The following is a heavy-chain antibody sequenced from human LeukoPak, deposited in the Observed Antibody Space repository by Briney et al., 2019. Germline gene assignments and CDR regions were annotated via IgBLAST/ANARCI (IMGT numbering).Heavy chain of an antibody. CDR2: IYTSGST. CDR1: GGSISSSSYY. CDR3: ARDTITRGLDY. D-gene: IGHD3-10*01. Sequence: SETLSLTCTVSGGSISSSSYYWGWIRQPPGKGLEWIGRIYTSGSTNYNPSLKSRVTMSVDTSKNQFSLKLTSVTAADTAVYFCARDTITRGLDYWSQGTLVTVSS. V-gene: IGHV4-39*07. J-gene: IGHJ4*02.